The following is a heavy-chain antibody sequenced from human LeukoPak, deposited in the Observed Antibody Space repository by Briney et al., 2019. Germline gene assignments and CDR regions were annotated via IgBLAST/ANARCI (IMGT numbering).Heavy chain of an antibody. V-gene: IGHV5-51*01. J-gene: IGHJ4*02. CDR2: IYGDDSDT. D-gene: IGHD1-1*01. CDR1: GYSFTNYW. CDR3: ARRAGGNHYFDY. Sequence: GESLKISCKGSGYSFTNYWIGWVRQMPGKGLEWMGLIYGDDSDTRYSPSFQGQVTISADKSISTAYLQWSSLRASDTAMYYCARRAGGNHYFDYWGQGTLVTVSS.